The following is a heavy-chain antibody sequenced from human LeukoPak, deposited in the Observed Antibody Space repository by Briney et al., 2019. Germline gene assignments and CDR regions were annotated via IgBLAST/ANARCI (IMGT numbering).Heavy chain of an antibody. CDR1: GGTFSSYA. V-gene: IGHV1-69*13. Sequence: GASVKVSCKASGGTFSSYAISSVRQAPGQGLEWMGGIIPIFGTANYAQKFQGRVTITADESTSTAYMELSSLRSEDTAVYYCARESYGDQYYFNYWGQGTLVTVSS. CDR2: IIPIFGTA. CDR3: ARESYGDQYYFNY. D-gene: IGHD4-17*01. J-gene: IGHJ4*02.